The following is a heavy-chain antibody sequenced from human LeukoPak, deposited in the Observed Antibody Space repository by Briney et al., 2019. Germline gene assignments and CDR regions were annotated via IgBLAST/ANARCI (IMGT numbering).Heavy chain of an antibody. CDR1: GGSFSGYY. V-gene: IGHV4-34*01. CDR2: INHSGST. D-gene: IGHD6-13*01. CDR3: ARHQHSSSWYYYYGMDV. Sequence: PSETLSLTCAVYGGSFSGYYWSWIRQPPGKGLEWIGEINHSGSTNYNPSLKSRVTISVDTSKNQFSLKLSSVTAADTAVYYCARHQHSSSWYYYYGMDVWGQGTTVTVSS. J-gene: IGHJ6*02.